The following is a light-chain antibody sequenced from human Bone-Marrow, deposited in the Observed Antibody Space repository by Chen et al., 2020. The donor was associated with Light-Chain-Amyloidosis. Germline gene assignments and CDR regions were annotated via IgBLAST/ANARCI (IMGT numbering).Light chain of an antibody. Sequence: QSALTQSPSASGSPGQSVTISCTGTSSDVGAYNYVSWYQLLPGKAPKLMIYEVTKRPSGVPGRFSGFKSGNTASLTVSGLQAEDEADYYCCSYAGADNHVFFGGGTKLTVL. J-gene: IGLJ2*01. V-gene: IGLV2-8*01. CDR2: EVT. CDR1: SSDVGAYNY. CDR3: CSYAGADNHVF.